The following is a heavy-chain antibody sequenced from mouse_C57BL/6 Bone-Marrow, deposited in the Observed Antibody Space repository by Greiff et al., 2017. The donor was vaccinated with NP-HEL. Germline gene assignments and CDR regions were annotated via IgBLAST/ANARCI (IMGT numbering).Heavy chain of an antibody. CDR3: ARKTMGTTGYYAMDY. J-gene: IGHJ4*01. Sequence: QVQLQQSGPGLVQPSQSLSITCTVSGFSLTSYGVHWVRQSPGKGLEWLGVIWSGGSTDYNAAFISRLSISKDNSKSQVFFKMNSLQADDTAIYYCARKTMGTTGYYAMDYWGQGTSVTVSS. CDR2: IWSGGST. D-gene: IGHD2-14*01. CDR1: GFSLTSYG. V-gene: IGHV2-2*01.